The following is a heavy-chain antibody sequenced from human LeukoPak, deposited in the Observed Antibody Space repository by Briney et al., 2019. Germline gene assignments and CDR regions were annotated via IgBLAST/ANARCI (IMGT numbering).Heavy chain of an antibody. V-gene: IGHV4-39*07. Sequence: ETLSLTCTVSGGSISSSSYYWGWIRQPPGKGLEWIGEINHSGSTNYNPSLKSRVTISVDTSKNQFSLKLSSVTAADTAVYYCARNRRGYSYGLYYYYGMDVWGQGTTVTVSS. J-gene: IGHJ6*02. CDR3: ARNRRGYSYGLYYYYGMDV. CDR2: INHSGST. D-gene: IGHD5-18*01. CDR1: GGSISSSSYY.